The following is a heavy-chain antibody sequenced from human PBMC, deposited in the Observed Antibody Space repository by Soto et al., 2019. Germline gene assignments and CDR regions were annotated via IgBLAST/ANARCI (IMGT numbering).Heavy chain of an antibody. CDR3: ARDASSRPGILQH. D-gene: IGHD1-20*01. CDR2: ISYDGSNK. J-gene: IGHJ1*01. Sequence: PGGSLRLSCAASGFTLSSYAMHWVRQAPGKGLEWVAVISYDGSNKYYADSVKGRFTISRDNSKNTLYLQMNSLRAEDTAVYYCARDASSRPGILQHWGQGTLVTVSS. V-gene: IGHV3-30-3*01. CDR1: GFTLSSYA.